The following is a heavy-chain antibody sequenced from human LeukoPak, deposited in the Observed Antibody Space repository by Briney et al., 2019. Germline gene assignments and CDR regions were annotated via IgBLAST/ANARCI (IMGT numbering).Heavy chain of an antibody. D-gene: IGHD2-2*01. V-gene: IGHV4-38-2*01. CDR3: ARSLSTAGIDF. Sequence: SETLSLTCAVSGYSISSGRYWGWIRQPPGKGLKWIGSVYHSGTTYYNPSLKSRLTISVDTSNNQFSLNLRSVTAADTAVYYCARSLSTAGIDFWGQGTLVTVSS. J-gene: IGHJ4*02. CDR2: VYHSGTT. CDR1: GYSISSGRY.